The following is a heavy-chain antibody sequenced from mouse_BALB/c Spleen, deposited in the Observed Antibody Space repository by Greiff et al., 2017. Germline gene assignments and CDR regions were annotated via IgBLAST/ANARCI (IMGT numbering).Heavy chain of an antibody. CDR3: ERDDGYYDSFAY. J-gene: IGHJ3*01. V-gene: IGHV1S127*01. CDR2: IDPSDSET. CDR1: GYSFTSYW. D-gene: IGHD2-3*01. Sequence: VQLQQSGPQLVRPGASVKISCKASGYSFTSYWMHWVKQRPGQGLEWIGMIDPSDSETRLNQKFKDKATLTVDKSSSTAYMQLSSPTSEDSAVYYCERDDGYYDSFAYWGQGTLVTVSA.